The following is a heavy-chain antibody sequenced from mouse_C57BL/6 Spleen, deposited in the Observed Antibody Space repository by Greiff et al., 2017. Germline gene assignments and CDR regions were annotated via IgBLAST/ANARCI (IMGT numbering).Heavy chain of an antibody. J-gene: IGHJ3*01. CDR2: IDPETGGT. CDR1: GYTFTDYE. Sequence: VQLQQSGAELVRPGASVTLSCKASGYTFTDYEMHWVKQTPVHGLEWIGAIDPETGGTASNQKFKGKAILTADKSSSTAYMELRSLTSEDSAVYYCTRQLRLNGAYWGQGTLVTVSA. CDR3: TRQLRLNGAY. D-gene: IGHD3-2*02. V-gene: IGHV1-15*01.